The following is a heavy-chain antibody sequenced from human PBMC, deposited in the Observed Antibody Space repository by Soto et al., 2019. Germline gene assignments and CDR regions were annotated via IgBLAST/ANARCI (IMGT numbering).Heavy chain of an antibody. CDR2: IYYTGST. CDR1: GGSISYYY. Sequence: SETLSLTCTVSGGSISYYYWSWTRQSPGKGLEWIGYIYYTGSTSYNPSLKSRVTMSVDTSKNQLSLKLSSVTAADTAVYYCARDGSYGSGSPWEYGMDVWGQGTTVTVSS. D-gene: IGHD3-10*01. V-gene: IGHV4-59*01. J-gene: IGHJ6*02. CDR3: ARDGSYGSGSPWEYGMDV.